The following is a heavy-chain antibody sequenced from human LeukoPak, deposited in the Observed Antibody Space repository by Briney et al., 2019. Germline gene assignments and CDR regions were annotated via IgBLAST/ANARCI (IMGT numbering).Heavy chain of an antibody. CDR1: GFTFSSYA. D-gene: IGHD2-21*02. CDR2: ISGSGGST. J-gene: IGHJ4*02. Sequence: GGSLRLSCAASGFTFSSYAMSWVRQAPGKGLEWVSAISGSGGSTYYADSVKGRFTISRDNSKNTLYLQMNSLRAEDTAVYYCARGWGITVTASFDSWGQGTMVIVSS. V-gene: IGHV3-23*01. CDR3: ARGWGITVTASFDS.